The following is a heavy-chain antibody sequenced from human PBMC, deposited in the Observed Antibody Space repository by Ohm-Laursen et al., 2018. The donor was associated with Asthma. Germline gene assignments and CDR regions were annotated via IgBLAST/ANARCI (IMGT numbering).Heavy chain of an antibody. Sequence: SLRLSCTASGFAFSTYGMHWVRQAPGKGLEWVAVISYHGSNQFYTNSVKGRFTISRDDSKNTLYLQMNSLRAEDTAVYYCARDIGSGYSDYGVNRNYGMDVWGQGTTVTVSS. V-gene: IGHV3-30*03. D-gene: IGHD5-12*01. CDR2: ISYHGSNQ. J-gene: IGHJ6*02. CDR1: GFAFSTYG. CDR3: ARDIGSGYSDYGVNRNYGMDV.